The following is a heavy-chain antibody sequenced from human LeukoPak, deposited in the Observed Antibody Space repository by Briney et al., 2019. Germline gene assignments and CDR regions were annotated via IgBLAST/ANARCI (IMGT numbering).Heavy chain of an antibody. Sequence: SETLSLTCAVYGGSFSGYYWSWIRQPPGKGLEWIGEINHSGSTNYNPSLKSRVTISVDTSKNQFSLKLSSVTAADTAVYYCARDSGTALDYWGQGTLVTVSS. V-gene: IGHV4-34*01. CDR2: INHSGST. J-gene: IGHJ4*02. D-gene: IGHD5-12*01. CDR1: GGSFSGYY. CDR3: ARDSGTALDY.